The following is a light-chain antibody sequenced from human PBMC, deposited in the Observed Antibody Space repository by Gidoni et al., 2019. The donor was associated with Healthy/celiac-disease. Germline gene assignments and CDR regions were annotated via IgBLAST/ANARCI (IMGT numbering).Light chain of an antibody. Sequence: QSALNQPASVSGSPGQSITISCTGTSSDVGGYNYVSWYQQHPGKAPKLILYEVSNRPSGVSNRFSGSKSGNTASLTISGLQADVYADYYCSSYTSISTLVFGTGTKVTVL. V-gene: IGLV2-14*01. CDR1: SSDVGGYNY. J-gene: IGLJ1*01. CDR3: SSYTSISTLV. CDR2: EVS.